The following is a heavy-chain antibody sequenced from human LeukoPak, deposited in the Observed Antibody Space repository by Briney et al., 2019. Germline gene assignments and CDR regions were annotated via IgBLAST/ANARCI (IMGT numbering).Heavy chain of an antibody. D-gene: IGHD1-1*01. Sequence: ASVKVSCKASGYTFTSYGISWVRQAPGQGLEWMGWISAYNGNTNYAQKLQGRVTMTTDTSTSIAYMELRSLRSDGTAVYYCARDIWAQLEYAFDIWGQGTMVTVSS. J-gene: IGHJ3*02. CDR3: ARDIWAQLEYAFDI. CDR2: ISAYNGNT. V-gene: IGHV1-18*01. CDR1: GYTFTSYG.